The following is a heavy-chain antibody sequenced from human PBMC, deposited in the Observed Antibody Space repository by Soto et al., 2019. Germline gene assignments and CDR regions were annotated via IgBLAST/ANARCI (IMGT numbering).Heavy chain of an antibody. Sequence: SVKVSCKASGGTFSSYAISWVRQAPGQGLEWMGRIIPFIGTANYAQKFQGRVTITADESTSTAYMELTSLRSEDTAVYYCARVVMTKAPASYYYGMDVWGQGTTVTVSS. D-gene: IGHD4-17*01. CDR1: GGTFSSYA. V-gene: IGHV1-69*11. CDR3: ARVVMTKAPASYYYGMDV. J-gene: IGHJ6*02. CDR2: IIPFIGTA.